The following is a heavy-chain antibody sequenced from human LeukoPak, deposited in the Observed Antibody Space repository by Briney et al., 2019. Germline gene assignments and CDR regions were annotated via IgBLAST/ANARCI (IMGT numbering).Heavy chain of an antibody. CDR3: AKVPYRKYCSSTSCYASYFDY. J-gene: IGHJ4*02. D-gene: IGHD2-2*01. CDR2: ISYDGSNK. Sequence: PGGSLRLSCAASGFTFRIYSMNWVRQAPGKGLEWVAVISYDGSNKYYADSVKGRFTISRDNSKNTLYLQMNSLRAEDTAVYYCAKVPYRKYCSSTSCYASYFDYWGQGTLVTVSS. V-gene: IGHV3-30*18. CDR1: GFTFRIYS.